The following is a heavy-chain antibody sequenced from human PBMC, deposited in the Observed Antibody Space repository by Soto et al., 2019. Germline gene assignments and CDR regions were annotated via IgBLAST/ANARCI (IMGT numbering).Heavy chain of an antibody. CDR1: GGSISSYY. V-gene: IGHV4-59*08. Sequence: SETLSLTCTVSGGSISSYYWSWIRQPPGKGPEWIGHIYYSGTTNYSPSLESRLTISLDPSKNQFSLTLKSVTAADTAVYYCARHGPPWGYGDYDNAFDIWGQGTMVTVSS. CDR2: IYYSGTT. J-gene: IGHJ3*02. D-gene: IGHD4-17*01. CDR3: ARHGPPWGYGDYDNAFDI.